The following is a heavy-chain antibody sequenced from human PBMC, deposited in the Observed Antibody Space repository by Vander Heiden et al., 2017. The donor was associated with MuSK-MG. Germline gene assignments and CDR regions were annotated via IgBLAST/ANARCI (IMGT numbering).Heavy chain of an antibody. CDR1: GFTLSSYG. CDR2: IWYDGSNK. J-gene: IGHJ5*02. Sequence: QVQLVESGGGVVQPGRSLRLSCAASGFTLSSYGMHWPRQAPGKGLEWVAVIWYDGSNKYYADSVKGRFTISRDNSKNTLYLQMNSLRAEETAVYYCARDEEAWLTIGGGIDPWCQGTLVTVSS. V-gene: IGHV3-33*01. D-gene: IGHD3-9*01. CDR3: ARDEEAWLTIGGGIDP.